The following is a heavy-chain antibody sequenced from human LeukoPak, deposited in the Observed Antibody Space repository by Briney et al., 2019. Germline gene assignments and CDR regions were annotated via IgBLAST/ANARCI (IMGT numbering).Heavy chain of an antibody. D-gene: IGHD3-3*01. J-gene: IGHJ6*02. CDR3: VRLESLSFYGMDV. CDR2: MNPNSGST. Sequence: ASLKVSCKASGYTFTTYDIHWVRQATGLGLDWMGWMNPNSGSTGYAQKFQGRVTMTRNTSISTAYMELSSLRFEDTAVYYCVRLESLSFYGMDVWGQGTTVTVSS. CDR1: GYTFTTYD. V-gene: IGHV1-8*02.